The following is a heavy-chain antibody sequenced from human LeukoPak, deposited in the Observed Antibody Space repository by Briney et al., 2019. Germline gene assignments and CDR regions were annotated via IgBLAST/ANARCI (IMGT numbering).Heavy chain of an antibody. CDR3: ARQRRLELPDY. V-gene: IGHV4-39*01. D-gene: IGHD3-16*01. CDR1: GRSISSSTYY. J-gene: IGHJ4*02. CDR2: ISYSGNI. Sequence: SDTLSLTCTVSGRSISSSTYYWGWIRQPPGKVLEWIGSISYSGNIYYNPSLKSRVTISVDTSKNQFSLKLSSVTAADTAVYYCARQRRLELPDYWGQGTLVTVSS.